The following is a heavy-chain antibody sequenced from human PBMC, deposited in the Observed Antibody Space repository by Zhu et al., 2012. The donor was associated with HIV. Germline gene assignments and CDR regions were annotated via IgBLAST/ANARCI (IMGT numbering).Heavy chain of an antibody. CDR3: ARHREWLQYSRASDAFDI. D-gene: IGHD5-24*01. CDR2: IYHSGST. J-gene: IGHJ3*02. CDR1: RFSISTGHY. Sequence: QVQLQESGPRLVKPSETLTLGYTVSRFSISTGHYWAWIRQPLGKGLEWIGSIYHSGSTHFNPSLQTRVILSIDTSTDHFSLNLTSVAAADTAVYFCARHREWLQYSRASDAFDIWGQGMLVTVSS. V-gene: IGHV4-38-2*02.